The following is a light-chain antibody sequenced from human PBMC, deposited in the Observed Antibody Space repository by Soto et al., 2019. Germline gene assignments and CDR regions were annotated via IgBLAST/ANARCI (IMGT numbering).Light chain of an antibody. J-gene: IGKJ4*01. CDR1: QDIGVY. CDR2: AAS. V-gene: IGKV1-27*01. Sequence: DIQMTQSPSSLSASLGDRVTITCRASQDIGVYLAWFQQKPGKVPKLLIYAASTLQSGVPSRFSGSGSGTDFTLTISSIQPEDFATYYCQKYNSAPLTFGGGTKVDIK. CDR3: QKYNSAPLT.